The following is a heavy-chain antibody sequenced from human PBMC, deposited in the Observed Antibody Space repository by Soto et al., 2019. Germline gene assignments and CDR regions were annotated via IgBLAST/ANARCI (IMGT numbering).Heavy chain of an antibody. V-gene: IGHV1-3*01. CDR1: GYTFTSYA. CDR3: ARVELHLGELSLFDY. Sequence: ASVKVSCKASGYTFTSYAMHWVRQAPGQRLEWMGWINAGNGNTKYSQKFQGRVTITRDTSASTAYMELSSLRSEDTAVYYCARVELHLGELSLFDYWGQGTLVTVSS. CDR2: INAGNGNT. J-gene: IGHJ4*02. D-gene: IGHD3-16*02.